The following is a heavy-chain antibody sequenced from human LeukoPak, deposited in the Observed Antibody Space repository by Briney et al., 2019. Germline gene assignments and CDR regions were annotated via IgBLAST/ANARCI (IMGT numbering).Heavy chain of an antibody. J-gene: IGHJ4*02. D-gene: IGHD6-6*01. CDR2: IYHSGST. Sequence: SETLSLTCAVSGGSISSGGYSWSWLRQPPGKGLEWIGYIYHSGSTYYNPSLKSRVTISVDRSKNQFSLKLSSVTAADTAVYYCARAKQLRVFDYWGQGTLVTVSS. V-gene: IGHV4-30-2*01. CDR3: ARAKQLRVFDY. CDR1: GGSISSGGYS.